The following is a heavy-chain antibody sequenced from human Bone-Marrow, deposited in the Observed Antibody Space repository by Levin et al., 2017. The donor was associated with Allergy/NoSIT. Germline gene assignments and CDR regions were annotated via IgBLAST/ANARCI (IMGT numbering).Heavy chain of an antibody. CDR2: IKGSDDNT. D-gene: IGHD3-22*01. CDR1: GFRFNNYD. Sequence: GESLKISCVASGFRFNNYDMNWVRQAPGKGLEWVSGIKGSDDNTFYAASVKGRFTISRDNPKNTLYLQMSGLRAEDTAVYYCAKVVAVATPPYFDSGVYPPDYWGQGTLVTVSS. V-gene: IGHV3-23*01. J-gene: IGHJ4*02. CDR3: AKVVAVATPPYFDSGVYPPDY.